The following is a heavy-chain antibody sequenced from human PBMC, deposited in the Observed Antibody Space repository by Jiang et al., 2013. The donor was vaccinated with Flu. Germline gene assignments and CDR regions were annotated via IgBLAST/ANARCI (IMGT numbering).Heavy chain of an antibody. CDR2: ISGSGGST. Sequence: EVQLLESGGGLVQPGGSLRLSCAASGFTFSSYAMSWVRQAPGKGLEWVSAISGSGGSTYYADSVKGRLTISRDNSKNTLYLQMNSLRAEDTAVYYCAKYRASYYDSSGYYYRSSPADAFDIWGQGTMVTVSS. D-gene: IGHD3-22*01. J-gene: IGHJ3*02. CDR3: AKYRASYYDSSGYYYRSSPADAFDI. V-gene: IGHV3-23*01. CDR1: GFTFSSYA.